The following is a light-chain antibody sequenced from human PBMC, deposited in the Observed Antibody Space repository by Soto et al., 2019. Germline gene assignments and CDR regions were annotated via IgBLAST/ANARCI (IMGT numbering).Light chain of an antibody. Sequence: EIVLTPSPGTLSLSPGERATLSCRASQSVSNQYLAWYQQKPGQAPRLLIHGASNRATGIPARFSGSGSGKDFTLTISRLEPADLAVYYCQQFGSSGTFGQWTKVDIK. CDR2: GAS. J-gene: IGKJ1*01. CDR3: QQFGSSGT. V-gene: IGKV3-20*01. CDR1: QSVSNQY.